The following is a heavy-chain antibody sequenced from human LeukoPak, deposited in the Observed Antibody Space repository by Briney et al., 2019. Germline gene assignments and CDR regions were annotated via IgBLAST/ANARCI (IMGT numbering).Heavy chain of an antibody. J-gene: IGHJ6*03. CDR3: ARDPQKVVTSRYYYYYMDV. CDR1: GYTFTSYD. V-gene: IGHV1-8*03. Sequence: ASVKVSCKASGYTFTSYDINWVRQATGQGLEWMGWMNPNSGNTGYAQKFQGRVTITRNTSISTAYMELSSLRSEDTAVYYCARDPQKVVTSRYYYYYMDVWGKGTTVTVSS. CDR2: MNPNSGNT. D-gene: IGHD3-22*01.